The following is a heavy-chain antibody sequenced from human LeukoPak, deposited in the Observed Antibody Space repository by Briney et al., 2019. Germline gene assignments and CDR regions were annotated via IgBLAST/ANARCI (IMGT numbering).Heavy chain of an antibody. CDR2: MYDTVNT. V-gene: IGHV4-59*11. CDR3: ATIKRGYPYGYFDF. Sequence: SETLSLTCTVSGGSISSHYWSWVRQPPGKGLEWIGYMYDTVNTKDNPSLTSRLTLSADTSKNRFSLRLGSVTAADTAVYYCATIKRGYPYGYFDFWGQGILVTVSS. J-gene: IGHJ4*02. D-gene: IGHD5-18*01. CDR1: GGSISSHY.